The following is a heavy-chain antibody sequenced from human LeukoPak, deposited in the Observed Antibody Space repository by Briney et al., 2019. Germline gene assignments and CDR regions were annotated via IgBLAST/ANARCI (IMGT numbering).Heavy chain of an antibody. D-gene: IGHD3-10*01. CDR3: AKSMVRGVRGFDY. CDR1: GFTFSSYS. V-gene: IGHV3-21*01. CDR2: ISSGSSYI. J-gene: IGHJ4*02. Sequence: GGSLRLSCAASGFTFSSYSMNWVRQAPGKGLEWVSSISSGSSYIYYADSVKGRFTISRDTAKNSLYLQMNSLRAEDTAVYYCAKSMVRGVRGFDYWGQGTLVTVSS.